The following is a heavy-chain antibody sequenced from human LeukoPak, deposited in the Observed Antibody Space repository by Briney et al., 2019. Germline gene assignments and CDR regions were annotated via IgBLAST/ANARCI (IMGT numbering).Heavy chain of an antibody. J-gene: IGHJ6*02. Sequence: GGPLRLSCVASGFTFSIYDMHWVPKAPGKGMEGVADISNDGSTKFYADSVKALFTISRANSTNPLYLQMNSLRAEDTAVYYCARVCETYRHYYCYGMDVWGQGNTVTVPS. V-gene: IGHV3-30*04. CDR1: GFTFSIYD. D-gene: IGHD3-16*02. CDR3: ARVCETYRHYYCYGMDV. CDR2: ISNDGSTK.